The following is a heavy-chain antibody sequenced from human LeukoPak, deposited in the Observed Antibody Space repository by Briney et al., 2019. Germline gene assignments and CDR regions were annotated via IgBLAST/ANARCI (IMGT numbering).Heavy chain of an antibody. V-gene: IGHV3-30-3*01. Sequence: GGSLRLSCVASGFTFTDYFMSWVRQAPGKGLEWVAVISYDGSNKYYADSVKGRFTISRDNSKNTLYLQMNSLRAEDTAVYYCARVWQQLAYFDYWGQGTLVTVSS. D-gene: IGHD6-13*01. CDR3: ARVWQQLAYFDY. J-gene: IGHJ4*02. CDR2: ISYDGSNK. CDR1: GFTFTDYF.